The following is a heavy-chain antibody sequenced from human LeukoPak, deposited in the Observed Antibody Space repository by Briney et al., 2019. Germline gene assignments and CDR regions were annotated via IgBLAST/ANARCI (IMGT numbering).Heavy chain of an antibody. D-gene: IGHD2-15*01. CDR3: ARDGVNCSGAGCYSFFAFDM. CDR2: ISSSGSPT. CDR1: GFTFSSYH. V-gene: IGHV3-48*02. J-gene: IGHJ3*02. Sequence: GGSLRLSCAASGFTFSSYHMNWVRQAPGKGLEWVSYISSSGSPTHYADSVKGRFTISRDNAKNSLYLQMTSLRDEDTAVYYCARDGVNCSGAGCYSFFAFDMWGQGTMVTVSS.